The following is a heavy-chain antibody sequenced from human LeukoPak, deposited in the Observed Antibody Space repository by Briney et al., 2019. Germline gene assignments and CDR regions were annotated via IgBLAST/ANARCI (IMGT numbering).Heavy chain of an antibody. Sequence: GGSLRLSCAVSGFTFSDYAMSWVRQAPGKXLEWVLGISFSGRSTNYADSVKGRFIISRDNSNNTLYLQMNSLRAEDTAVYYCAKDREKAVGATIFDHWGQGTLVTVSS. D-gene: IGHD1-26*01. J-gene: IGHJ4*02. V-gene: IGHV3-23*01. CDR3: AKDREKAVGATIFDH. CDR1: GFTFSDYA. CDR2: ISFSGRST.